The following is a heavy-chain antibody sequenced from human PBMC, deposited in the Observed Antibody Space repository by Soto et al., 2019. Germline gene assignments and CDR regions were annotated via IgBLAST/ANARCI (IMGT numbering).Heavy chain of an antibody. J-gene: IGHJ4*02. Sequence: EVQLLESGGGLLQPGGSLRLSCAASGFTFSSYAMTWVRQAPGKGLEWVSAISGSGGGTYYGDSVKGRFTISRDISKNTVYLQMNSLRAEDAAVYDCATVWGHYANFDYWGQGTLVTVSS. CDR1: GFTFSSYA. D-gene: IGHD3-16*01. CDR2: ISGSGGGT. V-gene: IGHV3-23*01. CDR3: ATVWGHYANFDY.